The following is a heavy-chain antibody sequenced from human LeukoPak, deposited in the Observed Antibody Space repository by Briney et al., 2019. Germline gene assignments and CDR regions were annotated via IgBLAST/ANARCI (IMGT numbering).Heavy chain of an antibody. CDR3: ARGGRSLVAARFDL. Sequence: PSETLSLTCAVYGGSFSGYYWSWIRQPPGKGLEWIGEINHSGSTNYTPSLKSRVTISVDMSKNQFSLKLSSVTAADTAVYYCARGGRSLVAARFDLWGRGTLVTVSS. CDR1: GGSFSGYY. D-gene: IGHD2-15*01. J-gene: IGHJ2*01. CDR2: INHSGST. V-gene: IGHV4-34*01.